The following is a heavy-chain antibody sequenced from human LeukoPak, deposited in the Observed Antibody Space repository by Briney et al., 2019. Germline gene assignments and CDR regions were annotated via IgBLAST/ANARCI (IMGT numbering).Heavy chain of an antibody. CDR2: IIPIFGTA. J-gene: IGHJ5*02. D-gene: IGHD6-19*01. Sequence: GASVKVSCKASGGTFSSYAISWVRQAPGQGLEWMGGIIPIFGTANYAQKFQGRVTITADKSTSTAYMELSSQRSEDTAVYYCASAPGIAVAGVPVDNWFDPWGQGTLVTVSS. V-gene: IGHV1-69*06. CDR3: ASAPGIAVAGVPVDNWFDP. CDR1: GGTFSSYA.